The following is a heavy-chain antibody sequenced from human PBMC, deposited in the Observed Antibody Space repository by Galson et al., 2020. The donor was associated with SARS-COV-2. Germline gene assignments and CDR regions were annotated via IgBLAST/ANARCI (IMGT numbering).Heavy chain of an antibody. CDR2: IYSGGST. CDR3: ARATGTTGRGYYYGMDV. D-gene: IGHD1-1*01. J-gene: IGHJ6*02. Sequence: GGSLRLSCAASGFTVSSNYMSWVRQAPGKGLEWVSVIYSGGSTYYADSVKGRFTISRDNSKNTLYLQMNSLRAEDTAVYYCARATGTTGRGYYYGMDVWGQGTTVTVSS. V-gene: IGHV3-53*01. CDR1: GFTVSSNY.